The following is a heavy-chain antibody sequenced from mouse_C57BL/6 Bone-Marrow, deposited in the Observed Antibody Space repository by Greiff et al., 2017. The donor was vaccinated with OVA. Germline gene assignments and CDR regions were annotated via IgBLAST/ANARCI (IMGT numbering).Heavy chain of an antibody. CDR3: TTTTVVATVDY. Sequence: EVQLQQSGAELVRPGASVKLSCTASGFNIKDDYMPWVKQRPEQGLEWIGWIDPENGDTEYASKFQGKATITADTSSNTAYLQLSSLTSEDTAVYYCTTTTVVATVDYWGQGTTLTVSS. J-gene: IGHJ2*01. V-gene: IGHV14-4*01. CDR2: IDPENGDT. D-gene: IGHD1-1*01. CDR1: GFNIKDDY.